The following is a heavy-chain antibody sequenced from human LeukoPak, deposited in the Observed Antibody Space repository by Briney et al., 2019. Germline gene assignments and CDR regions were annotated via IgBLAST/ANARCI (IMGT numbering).Heavy chain of an antibody. CDR3: AKDRTILYMDV. D-gene: IGHD2-21*01. CDR1: GYTFTSYY. CDR2: INPSGGST. Sequence: ASVKVSCKASGYTFTSYYMHWVRQAPGQGLEWMGIINPSGGSTSYAQKFQGRVTMTRDTSTSTVYMELSSLRSEDTAVYYCAKDRTILYMDVWGKGTTVTVSS. V-gene: IGHV1-46*01. J-gene: IGHJ6*03.